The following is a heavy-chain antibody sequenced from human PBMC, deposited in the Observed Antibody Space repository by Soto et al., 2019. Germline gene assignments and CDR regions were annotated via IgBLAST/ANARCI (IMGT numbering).Heavy chain of an antibody. Sequence: QVQLQESGPGLVKPSGTLSLTCTVSSGSISSSNWWSWVRQPPGERLEWIGEIYHSGRTNYNPSLKSRVTISVAKSKNQCSLKLSALTAAETGVYYCARVSQLRRSPDFDCWGQGTLVTVSS. D-gene: IGHD4-17*01. CDR1: SGSISSSNW. J-gene: IGHJ4*02. CDR3: ARVSQLRRSPDFDC. V-gene: IGHV4-4*02. CDR2: IYHSGRT.